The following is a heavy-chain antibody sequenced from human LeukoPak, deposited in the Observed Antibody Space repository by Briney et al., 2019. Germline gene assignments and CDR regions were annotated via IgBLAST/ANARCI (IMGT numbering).Heavy chain of an antibody. J-gene: IGHJ4*02. CDR1: GFTVSSNY. Sequence: SGGSLRLSCAASGFTVSSNYMSWVRQPPGEGLEWIGSIYYSGSTYYNPSLKSRVTISVDTSKNQFSLKLSSVTAADTAVYYCARLRDGSYSRYFDYWGQGTLVTVSS. CDR3: ARLRDGSYSRYFDY. CDR2: IYYSGST. D-gene: IGHD1-26*01. V-gene: IGHV4-39*01.